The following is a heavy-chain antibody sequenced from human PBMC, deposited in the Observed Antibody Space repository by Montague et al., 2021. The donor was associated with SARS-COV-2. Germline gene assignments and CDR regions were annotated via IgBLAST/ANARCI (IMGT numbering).Heavy chain of an antibody. CDR3: ARGPTNNIGMVATRLDY. Sequence: SETLSLTCAVYGCSISGYYWNWIRQSTGKGLEWIGEICPSGNTNSKPSLKSRVTISVDTSTNQFSLKLTSVTAADTAVYYCARGPTNNIGMVATRLDYWGTRTLVTVAS. V-gene: IGHV4-34*01. CDR2: ICPSGNT. CDR1: GCSISGYY. J-gene: IGHJ4*02. D-gene: IGHD5-12*01.